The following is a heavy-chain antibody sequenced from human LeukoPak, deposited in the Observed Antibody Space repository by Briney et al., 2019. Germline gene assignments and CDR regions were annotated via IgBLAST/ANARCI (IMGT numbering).Heavy chain of an antibody. Sequence: ASVKVSCKASGGTFSSYAICWVRQAPGQGLEWMGWVNTGNGDTMYSQKFQGRVTITRDTSASTADMELSSLTSGDTAVYYCSRDGGGSNWYLWGQGTLVTVSS. CDR3: SRDGGGSNWYL. V-gene: IGHV1-3*04. J-gene: IGHJ4*02. CDR2: VNTGNGDT. CDR1: GGTFSSYA. D-gene: IGHD6-13*01.